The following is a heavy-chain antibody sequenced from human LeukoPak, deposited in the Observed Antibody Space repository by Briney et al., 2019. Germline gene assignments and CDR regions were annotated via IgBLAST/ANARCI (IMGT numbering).Heavy chain of an antibody. CDR1: GFTFSTYE. V-gene: IGHV3-48*03. J-gene: IGHJ4*02. Sequence: PGGSLRLSCAASGFTFSTYEMNWVRQAPGKGLEWVSYISSSGSTIYYADSVKGRFTISRDNAKNSLYLQMNSLRAEDTAVYYCARDGFNFYYFDYWGQGTLVTVSS. CDR3: ARDGFNFYYFDY. CDR2: ISSSGSTI. D-gene: IGHD3-3*01.